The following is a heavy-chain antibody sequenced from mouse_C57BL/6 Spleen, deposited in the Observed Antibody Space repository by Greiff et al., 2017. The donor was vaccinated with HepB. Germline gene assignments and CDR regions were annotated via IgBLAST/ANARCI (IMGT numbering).Heavy chain of an antibody. CDR1: GFTFSDYG. CDR2: ISSGSSNI. D-gene: IGHD1-1*01. CDR3: ARNGVYYYGSSRYFDV. V-gene: IGHV5-17*01. J-gene: IGHJ1*03. Sequence: EVKLVESGGGLVKPGGSLKLSCAASGFTFSDYGMHWVRQAPEKGLEWVAYISSGSSNIYYADTVKGRFTISRDNAKNTLFLQMTSLRSEDTAMYYCARNGVYYYGSSRYFDVWGTGTTVTVSS.